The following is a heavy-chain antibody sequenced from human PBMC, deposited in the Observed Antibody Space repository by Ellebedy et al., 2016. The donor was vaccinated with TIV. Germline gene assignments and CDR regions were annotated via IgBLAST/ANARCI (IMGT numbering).Heavy chain of an antibody. CDR3: AKDLVAGRGWTFDY. CDR1: GFDLRTSA. J-gene: IGHJ4*02. D-gene: IGHD3/OR15-3a*01. V-gene: IGHV3-23*03. Sequence: GGSLRLXXAGSGFDLRTSAMSWVRQAPGKGLEWVSGINSGESATFYADSVKGRFTISRDNSKNTVYLQMNSLRAEDTAVYFCAKDLVAGRGWTFDYWGQGTLVTVSS. CDR2: INSGESAT.